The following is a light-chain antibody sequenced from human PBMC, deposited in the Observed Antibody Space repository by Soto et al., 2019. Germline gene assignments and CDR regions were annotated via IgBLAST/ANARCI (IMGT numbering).Light chain of an antibody. CDR2: AAS. J-gene: IGKJ1*01. V-gene: IGKV1-39*01. Sequence: DIHMTQSPSSLSASVGDRVTITCRASQGISTYLNWHQQKPGKAPKLLIYAASSLQSGVPSRFSGSGSETDFTLTICSLQPEDFATYSCQQSYSTTWTFGQGTKGISN. CDR1: QGISTY. CDR3: QQSYSTTWT.